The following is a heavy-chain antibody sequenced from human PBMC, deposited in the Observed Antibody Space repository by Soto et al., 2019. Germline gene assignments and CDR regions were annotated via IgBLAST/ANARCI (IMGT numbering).Heavy chain of an antibody. J-gene: IGHJ6*02. D-gene: IGHD1-1*01. CDR3: AKGAKNEYYFYGMDV. CDR1: GFTFSSYA. CDR2: ISGSGGNT. Sequence: GGSLRLSCAASGFTFSSYAMSWVRQAPGKGLEWVSGISGSGGNTYYADSVKGRFTISRDNPKNMMYLHMNSLRAEDTAAYYCAKGAKNEYYFYGMDVWGQGTTVTVS. V-gene: IGHV3-23*01.